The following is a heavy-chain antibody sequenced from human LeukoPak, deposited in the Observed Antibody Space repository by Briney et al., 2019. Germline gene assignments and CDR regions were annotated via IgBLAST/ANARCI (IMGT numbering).Heavy chain of an antibody. CDR2: ITASGGGT. CDR1: GYTFTSYY. V-gene: IGHV1-46*01. J-gene: IGHJ4*02. Sequence: GASVTVSCKASGYTFTSYYLHWVRQAPGQGLEWMGVITASGGGTTYAQKFQGRVTMTRDTSSSTVYMELTSLRSEDTAVYYCARDVFGLDYWGQGTLVTVSS. CDR3: ARDVFGLDY. D-gene: IGHD3-10*01.